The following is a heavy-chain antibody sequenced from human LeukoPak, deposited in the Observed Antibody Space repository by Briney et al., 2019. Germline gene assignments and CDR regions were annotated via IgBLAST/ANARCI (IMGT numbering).Heavy chain of an antibody. V-gene: IGHV4-38-2*02. CDR1: GYSISSGSY. CDR3: ASRSGWYFYYFDY. J-gene: IGHJ4*02. Sequence: SSETLSLTCTVSGYSISSGSYWGWIRQPPGKGLEWIGSTHHSGTTYYNPSLKSRVTISIDTSKNQFSLMLSSVTAADTAVYYCASRSGWYFYYFDYWGQGTLVTVSS. CDR2: THHSGTT. D-gene: IGHD6-19*01.